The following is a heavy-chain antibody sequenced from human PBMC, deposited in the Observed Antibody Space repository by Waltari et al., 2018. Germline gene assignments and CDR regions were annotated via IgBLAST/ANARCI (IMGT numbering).Heavy chain of an antibody. J-gene: IGHJ4*02. CDR1: GGSISSGSYY. CDR2: IYTSGST. V-gene: IGHV4-61*02. CDR3: ARAPRDYGGTLFDY. Sequence: QVQLQESGPGLVQPSQTLSLTCPVSGGSISSGSYYWSWIRQPAGKGLEWIGRIYTSGSTNYNPSLKSRVTISVDTSKNQFSLKLSSVTAADTAVYYCARAPRDYGGTLFDYWGQGTLVTVSS. D-gene: IGHD4-17*01.